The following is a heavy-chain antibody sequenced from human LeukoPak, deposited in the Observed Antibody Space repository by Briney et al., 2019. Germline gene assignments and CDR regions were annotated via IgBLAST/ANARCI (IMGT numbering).Heavy chain of an antibody. D-gene: IGHD6-13*01. CDR3: AREGAYSSSWPHFDY. CDR2: IYSGGST. CDR1: GFTVSSNY. Sequence: PGGSLRLSCAASGFTVSSNYMSWVRQAPGKGLEWVSVIYSGGSTYYADSVKGRFTISRDNSKNTLYLQMNSLRAEDTAVYYCAREGAYSSSWPHFDYWGQGTLVTVSS. J-gene: IGHJ4*02. V-gene: IGHV3-53*01.